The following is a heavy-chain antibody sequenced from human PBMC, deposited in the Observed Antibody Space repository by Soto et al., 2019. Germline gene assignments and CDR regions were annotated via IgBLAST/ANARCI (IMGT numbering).Heavy chain of an antibody. D-gene: IGHD3-10*01. CDR3: SRLTTMVREINDDPFDF. Sequence: QVQLVQSGGEVKKPGASVRVSCKASGYTFTNYYIHWVRQAPGQGLEWMGVINPTGGRASYAPKFQGIVTLTMDTSTSTAYMELSSLRSDDTSVYFCSRLTTMVREINDDPFDFWGQGTLVTVSS. J-gene: IGHJ4*03. CDR2: INPTGGRA. CDR1: GYTFTNYY. V-gene: IGHV1-46*03.